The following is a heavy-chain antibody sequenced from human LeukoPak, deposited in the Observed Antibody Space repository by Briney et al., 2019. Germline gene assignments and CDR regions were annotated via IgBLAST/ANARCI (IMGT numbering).Heavy chain of an antibody. CDR2: IYYSGST. CDR3: ARGGTNWFDP. Sequence: PSETLSLTCTVSGGSISSYYWSWIRQPPGKGLEWIGYIYYSGSTNYNPSLKSRVTISVDTSKNQFSLKLSSVTAADTAVYYCARGGTNWFDPWGQGTLVTVSS. D-gene: IGHD1-1*01. J-gene: IGHJ5*02. V-gene: IGHV4-59*01. CDR1: GGSISSYY.